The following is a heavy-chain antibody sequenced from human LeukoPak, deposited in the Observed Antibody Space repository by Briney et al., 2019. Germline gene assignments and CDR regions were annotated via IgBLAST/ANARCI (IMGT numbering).Heavy chain of an antibody. Sequence: GRSLRLSCAASGFTFSSYGMHWVRQAPGKGLEWVAVISYDGSNKYYADSVKGRFTISRGNSKNTLYLQMNSLRAEDTAVYYCAKDLAIEGFDYWGQGTLVTVSS. CDR2: ISYDGSNK. CDR1: GFTFSSYG. J-gene: IGHJ4*02. V-gene: IGHV3-30*18. CDR3: AKDLAIEGFDY.